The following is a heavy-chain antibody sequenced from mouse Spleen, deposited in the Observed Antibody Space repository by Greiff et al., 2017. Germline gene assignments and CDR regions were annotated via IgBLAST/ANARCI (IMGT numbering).Heavy chain of an antibody. J-gene: IGHJ3*01. V-gene: IGHV5-9-1*01. CDR2: ISSGGSYT. D-gene: IGHD2-14*01. Sequence: EVKLVESGGGLVKPGGSLKLSCAASGFTFSSYAMSWVRQTPEKRLEWVATISSGGSYTYYPDSVKGRFTISRDNAKNTLYLQMSSLRSEDTAMYYCARRDYRYDAFAYWGQGTLVTVSA. CDR3: ARRDYRYDAFAY. CDR1: GFTFSSYA.